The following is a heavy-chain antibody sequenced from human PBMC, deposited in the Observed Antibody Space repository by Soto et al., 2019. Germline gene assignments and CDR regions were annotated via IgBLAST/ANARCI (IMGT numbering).Heavy chain of an antibody. Sequence: QVQLQGSGPGLVRPSETLSLTCTVSGASISTNHHNWAWVRQPPGKGLEWMGNIHYRGDTYFNPSLGSRLSMSVDTSKNQFSLKLTSVTAADTAVDYCARLPTGYPNWFDPWGQGTLVTVSS. CDR1: GASISTNHHN. CDR3: ARLPTGYPNWFDP. CDR2: IHYRGDT. V-gene: IGHV4-39*01. D-gene: IGHD3-9*01. J-gene: IGHJ5*02.